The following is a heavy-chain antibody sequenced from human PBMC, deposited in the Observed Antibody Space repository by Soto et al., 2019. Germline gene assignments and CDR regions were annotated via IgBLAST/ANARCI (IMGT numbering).Heavy chain of an antibody. CDR1: GGSFSGYY. CDR2: INYSGST. CDR3: ARGVTVADIDY. J-gene: IGHJ4*02. D-gene: IGHD6-19*01. Sequence: SETLSLTCAVYGGSFSGYYWSWIRQPPGKGLEWIGDINYSGSTNYNPSLKSRVTISVDTSKNQFSLKLSSVTAADTAVYYCARGVTVADIDYWGQGTLVTVSS. V-gene: IGHV4-34*01.